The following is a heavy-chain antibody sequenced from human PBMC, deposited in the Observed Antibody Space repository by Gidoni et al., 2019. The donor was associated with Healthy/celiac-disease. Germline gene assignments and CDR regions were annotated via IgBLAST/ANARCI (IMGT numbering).Heavy chain of an antibody. CDR2: IFSNDEK. Sequence: QVTLKESGPVLVKPPATLTLTCTVPGFSLSNARMGVSWVRQPPGKALEWLARIFSNDEKSYSTSLKSRLTISKDTSKSQVVLTMTNMDPVDTATYYCARIKRHITMIVVGADVWGQGTTVTVSS. CDR1: GFSLSNARMG. CDR3: ARIKRHITMIVVGADV. V-gene: IGHV2-26*01. J-gene: IGHJ6*02. D-gene: IGHD3-22*01.